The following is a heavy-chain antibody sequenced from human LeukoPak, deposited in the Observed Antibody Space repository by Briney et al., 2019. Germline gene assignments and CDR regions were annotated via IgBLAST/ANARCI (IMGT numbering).Heavy chain of an antibody. CDR1: GGSFSGYY. D-gene: IGHD3-9*01. CDR3: ARRKLEKDPYDILTGYYTWFDP. Sequence: PSETLSLTCAVYGGSFSGYYWSWIRQPPGKGLEWIGEINHSGSTNYNPSLKSRVTISVDKSKNQFSLKLSSVTAADTAVYYCARRKLEKDPYDILTGYYTWFDPWGQGTLVTVSS. J-gene: IGHJ5*02. V-gene: IGHV4-34*01. CDR2: INHSGST.